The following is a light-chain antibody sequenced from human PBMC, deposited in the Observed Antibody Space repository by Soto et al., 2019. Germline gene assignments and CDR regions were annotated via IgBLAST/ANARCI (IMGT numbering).Light chain of an antibody. Sequence: DIQMTQSPSTLSASVGDRVTITCRASQSISSWLAWYQQKPGKAPKLLIYKASSLESGVPSRFSGSGSGTEFTLTISSLQPDDFATYYCQQYNSYSPVPWKFGQGTKVEIK. J-gene: IGKJ1*01. CDR3: QQYNSYSPVPWK. CDR2: KAS. V-gene: IGKV1-5*03. CDR1: QSISSW.